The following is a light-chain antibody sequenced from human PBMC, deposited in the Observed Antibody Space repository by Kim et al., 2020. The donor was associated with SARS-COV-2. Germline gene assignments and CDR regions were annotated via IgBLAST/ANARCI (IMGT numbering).Light chain of an antibody. J-gene: IGLJ3*02. CDR2: GDD. CDR3: QSYDNDNHGV. Sequence: NFMLTQPHSVSESPGKTVSISCTRSSGSIASKYVQWYQRRPGSAPTTLIYGDDQRPSGVPDRFSASIDTSSNSASLIISGLKTEDEADYYCQSYDNDNHGVFGWGTQLTVL. CDR1: SGSIASKY. V-gene: IGLV6-57*04.